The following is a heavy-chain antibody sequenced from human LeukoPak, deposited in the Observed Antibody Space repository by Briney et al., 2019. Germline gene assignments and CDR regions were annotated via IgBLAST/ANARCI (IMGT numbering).Heavy chain of an antibody. V-gene: IGHV3-74*01. CDR2: INSDGSST. Sequence: HPGGSLRLSCAVSGFTFSSYWMHWVRQAPGKGLVWVSRINSDGSSTSYADSVKGRFTISRDNAKNTLYLQMNSLRAEDTAVYYCARALSATWSGYSGYYYYMDVWGKGTTVTVSS. CDR3: ARALSATWSGYSGYYYYMDV. J-gene: IGHJ6*03. D-gene: IGHD3-3*01. CDR1: GFTFSSYW.